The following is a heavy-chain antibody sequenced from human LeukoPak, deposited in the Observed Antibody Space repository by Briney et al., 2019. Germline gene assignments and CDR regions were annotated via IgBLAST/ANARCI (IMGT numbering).Heavy chain of an antibody. CDR1: GGSFSGYY. V-gene: IGHV4-34*01. CDR2: INHSGST. D-gene: IGHD2-2*01. J-gene: IGHJ4*02. CDR3: ARVGDCSSTSCYLYYFYY. Sequence: SETLSLTCAVYGGSFSGYYWSWIRQPPGKGLEWIGEINHSGSTNYNPCLKSRVTISVDTSKNQFSLKLSSVTAADTAVYYCARVGDCSSTSCYLYYFYYWGQGTLVTVSS.